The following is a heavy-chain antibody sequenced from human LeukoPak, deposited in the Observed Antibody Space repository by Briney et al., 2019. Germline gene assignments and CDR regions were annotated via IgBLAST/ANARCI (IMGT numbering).Heavy chain of an antibody. V-gene: IGHV1-2*02. CDR1: GYTFTGYY. J-gene: IGHJ6*03. D-gene: IGHD3-10*01. CDR2: INPNSGGT. Sequence: ASVKVSCKASGYTFTGYYMYWVRQAPGQGLEWMGWINPNSGGTNYAQKFQGRVTMTRDTSISTAYMELSSLRSEDTAVYYCARKSSTMVRGVMVYYYYYYMDVWGKGTTVTISS. CDR3: ARKSSTMVRGVMVYYYYYYMDV.